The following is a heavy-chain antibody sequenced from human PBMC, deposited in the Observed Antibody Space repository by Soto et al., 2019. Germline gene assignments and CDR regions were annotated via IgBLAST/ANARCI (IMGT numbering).Heavy chain of an antibody. V-gene: IGHV3-66*01. Sequence: ESGGGLVQPGGSLRLSCAASGFTVSSNYMSWVRQAPGKGLEWVSVIYSGGSTYYADSVKGRFTISRDNSKNTLYLQMNRVRAEDTAVYYCARDPTVTIDYWGQGTLVTVSS. CDR2: IYSGGST. J-gene: IGHJ4*02. D-gene: IGHD4-17*01. CDR1: GFTVSSNY. CDR3: ARDPTVTIDY.